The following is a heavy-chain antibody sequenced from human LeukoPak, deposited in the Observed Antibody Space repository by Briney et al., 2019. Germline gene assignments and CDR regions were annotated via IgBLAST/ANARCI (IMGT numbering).Heavy chain of an antibody. V-gene: IGHV3-23*01. D-gene: IGHD6-19*01. CDR2: ISGSGSST. Sequence: GGSLRLSCAASGFTFSSYAMSWVRQAPGKGLEWVSAISGSGSSTNYADSVKGRFTVSRDNSKNTLYLQLNSLRAEDTAVYYCAKGYGSGWYYFDYWGQGTLVTVSS. J-gene: IGHJ4*02. CDR3: AKGYGSGWYYFDY. CDR1: GFTFSSYA.